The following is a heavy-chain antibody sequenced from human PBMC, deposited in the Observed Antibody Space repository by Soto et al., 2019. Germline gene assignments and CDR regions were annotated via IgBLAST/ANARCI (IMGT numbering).Heavy chain of an antibody. J-gene: IGHJ3*02. CDR3: AILYGVRGVTNAFDI. Sequence: SETLSLTCTVSGGSISSGGYYWSWIRQHPGKGLEWIGYIYYSGSTYYNPSLKSRVTISVDTSKNQFSLKLSSVTAADTAVYYCAILYGVRGVTNAFDIWGPGTMVTV. CDR1: GGSISSGGYY. D-gene: IGHD3-10*01. V-gene: IGHV4-31*03. CDR2: IYYSGST.